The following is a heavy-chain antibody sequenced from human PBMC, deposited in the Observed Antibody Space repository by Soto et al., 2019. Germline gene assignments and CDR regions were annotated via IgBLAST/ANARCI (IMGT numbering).Heavy chain of an antibody. V-gene: IGHV3-23*01. D-gene: IGHD3-22*01. CDR1: GFTFSSYA. CDR2: ISGSGGNT. Sequence: EVQLLESGGGLVQPGGSLRLSCAASGFTFSSYAMSWVRQAPGKGLEWVSAISGSGGNTYYADSVKGRFTISRDNSKNTMNLQMNSLRAEDTAVYYCANYNYYDASGPSWGQGTLVTVSS. CDR3: ANYNYYDASGPS. J-gene: IGHJ5*02.